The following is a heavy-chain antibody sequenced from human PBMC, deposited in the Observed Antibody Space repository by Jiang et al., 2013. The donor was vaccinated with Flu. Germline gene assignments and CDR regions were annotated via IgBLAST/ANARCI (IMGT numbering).Heavy chain of an antibody. J-gene: IGHJ6*02. V-gene: IGHV3-43*01. CDR3: AKDVTQHVVMDAMDV. D-gene: IGHD6-13*01. CDR1: GFTFDDFT. CDR2: ISWDGGST. Sequence: VQLLESGGAVVQPGGSLRLSCAASGFTFDDFTMHWVRQAPGKGLEWVSLISWDGGSTYYTDSVKGRFTISRDNKENSLYLQMNSLRTGDTALYYCAKDVTQHVVMDAMDVWGQGTTVTVSS.